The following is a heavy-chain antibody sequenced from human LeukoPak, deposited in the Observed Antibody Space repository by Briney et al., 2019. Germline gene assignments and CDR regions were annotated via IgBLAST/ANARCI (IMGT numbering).Heavy chain of an antibody. V-gene: IGHV3-11*01. D-gene: IGHD3-10*01. Sequence: GGSLRLSCAASGFTFSDYYMSWIRQAPGKGLEWVSYISSSDSTIYYTDSVKGRFTISRDNAKNSLYLQMNSLRAEDTAVYYCARDLSHGWGSPFDYWGQGTLVTVTS. CDR2: ISSSDSTI. J-gene: IGHJ4*02. CDR3: ARDLSHGWGSPFDY. CDR1: GFTFSDYY.